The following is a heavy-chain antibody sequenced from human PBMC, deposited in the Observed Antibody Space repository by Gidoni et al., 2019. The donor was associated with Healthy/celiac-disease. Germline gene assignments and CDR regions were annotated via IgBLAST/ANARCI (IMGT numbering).Heavy chain of an antibody. V-gene: IGHV4-34*01. Sequence: QVQLQQWGAGLLKPSETLSLTCAVYGGSFSGYYWSWIRQPPGKGLEWSGEINHSGSTNYNPSLKSRVTISVDTSKNQFSLKLSSVTAADTAVYYCASSPRGGSSRKYYFDYWGQGTLVTVSS. CDR3: ASSPRGGSSRKYYFDY. CDR2: INHSGST. D-gene: IGHD1-26*01. J-gene: IGHJ4*02. CDR1: GGSFSGYY.